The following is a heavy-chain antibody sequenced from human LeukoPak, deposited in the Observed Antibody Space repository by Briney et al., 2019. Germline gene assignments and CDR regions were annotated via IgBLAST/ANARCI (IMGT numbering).Heavy chain of an antibody. D-gene: IGHD2-15*01. Sequence: GGSLRLSCSASGFTFSSYAMHWVRQAPGKGLEYVSAISRNGGSTHYADSVKGRFTISRDNSKNTLYLQMSSLRAEDTAVYYCVKGYCSDGTCYSPFDYWGQGTLVTVS. J-gene: IGHJ4*02. CDR1: GFTFSSYA. CDR2: ISRNGGST. CDR3: VKGYCSDGTCYSPFDY. V-gene: IGHV3-64D*06.